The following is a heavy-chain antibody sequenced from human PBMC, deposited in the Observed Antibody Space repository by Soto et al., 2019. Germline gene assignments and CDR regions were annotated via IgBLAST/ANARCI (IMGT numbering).Heavy chain of an antibody. CDR2: IKSKTDGGTT. CDR3: TTAPDIVVVVAATPGHYYYYMDV. D-gene: IGHD2-15*01. V-gene: IGHV3-15*01. CDR1: GFTFSNAW. J-gene: IGHJ6*03. Sequence: EVQLVESGGGLVKPGGSLRLSCAASGFTFSNAWMSWVRQAPGKGLEWVGRIKSKTDGGTTDYAAPVKGRFTISRDDSKNTLYLQMNSLKTEDTAVYYCTTAPDIVVVVAATPGHYYYYMDVWGKGTTVTVSS.